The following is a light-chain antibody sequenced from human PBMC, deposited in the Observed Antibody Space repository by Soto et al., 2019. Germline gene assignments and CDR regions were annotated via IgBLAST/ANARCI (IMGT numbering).Light chain of an antibody. CDR2: GAS. Sequence: ETVMTQSPATLSMSPGERATLSCRASQSVSNNLAWYQQKPGQAPRLLIYGASSRATGIPARFCGSGSGTQFTLTISSLQSEDFAVYFCQQYNNWPRTFGQGTKVDIK. CDR3: QQYNNWPRT. CDR1: QSVSNN. J-gene: IGKJ1*01. V-gene: IGKV3-15*01.